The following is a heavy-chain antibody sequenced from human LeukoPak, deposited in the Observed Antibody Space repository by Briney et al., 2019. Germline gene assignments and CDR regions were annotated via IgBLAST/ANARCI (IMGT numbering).Heavy chain of an antibody. Sequence: GGSLRLSCAASGFTVSSNYMSWVRQAPGKGLEWVSVIYSGGSTYYSDSVKGRFTISRDNSKNTLYLQMNSLRAEDTAVYYCARGAGGTMIVPHDWXQGTLVTVXS. J-gene: IGHJ4*02. CDR1: GFTVSSNY. D-gene: IGHD3-22*01. V-gene: IGHV3-53*01. CDR3: ARGAGGTMIVPHD. CDR2: IYSGGST.